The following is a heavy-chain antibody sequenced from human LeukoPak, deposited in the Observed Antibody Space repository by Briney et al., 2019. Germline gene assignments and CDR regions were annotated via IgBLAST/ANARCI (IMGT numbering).Heavy chain of an antibody. CDR3: AKGRLVGATSPLDY. CDR1: GFSLFSSFG. J-gene: IGHJ4*02. D-gene: IGHD1-26*01. CDR2: ISYDGSNK. V-gene: IGHV3-30*18. Sequence: GGSLRLSCAASGFSLFSSFGMHWVRQAPGKGLEWVAVISYDGSNKYYADSVKGRFTISRDNSKNTLYLQMNSLRDEDTAVYYCAKGRLVGATSPLDYWGQGTLVTVSS.